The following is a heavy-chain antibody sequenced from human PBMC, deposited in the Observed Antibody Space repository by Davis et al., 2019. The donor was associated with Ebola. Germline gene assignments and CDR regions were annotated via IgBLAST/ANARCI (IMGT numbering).Heavy chain of an antibody. Sequence: AASVKVSCKASGYTFTIYNITWVRQAPGQGLEWMGWISPYSGLTSYAQRLQGRVTMTTDTSTSTAYMDLRSLRSDDSAAYFCARASHQVDHNWFDPWGQGTLVTVSS. J-gene: IGHJ5*02. CDR3: ARASHQVDHNWFDP. CDR2: ISPYSGLT. V-gene: IGHV1-18*04. CDR1: GYTFTIYN. D-gene: IGHD2-15*01.